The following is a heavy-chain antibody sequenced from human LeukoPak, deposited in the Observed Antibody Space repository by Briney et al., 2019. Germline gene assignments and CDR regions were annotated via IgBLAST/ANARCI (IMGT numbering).Heavy chain of an antibody. Sequence: GGSLRLSCAPSGFTFSSYAMTWVRQAPGKGLEWVSTITSSGGNTYYADSVKGRFTISRDNSKNTLYLQMNSLRAEDTAIYYCANPLVRSSWLLDYWGRGTLVTVSA. CDR2: ITSSGGNT. J-gene: IGHJ4*02. D-gene: IGHD6-13*01. CDR3: ANPLVRSSWLLDY. CDR1: GFTFSSYA. V-gene: IGHV3-23*01.